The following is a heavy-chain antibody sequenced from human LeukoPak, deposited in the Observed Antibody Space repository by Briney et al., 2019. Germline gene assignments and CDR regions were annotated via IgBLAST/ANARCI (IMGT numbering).Heavy chain of an antibody. CDR1: GYTFITYG. CDR3: ARDCSGGSCSSDKYYYYALGV. D-gene: IGHD2-15*01. V-gene: IGHV1-18*01. J-gene: IGHJ6*02. Sequence: ASVKVSFKASGYTFITYGISWVRQAPGQGLEWVGWISAYNGDTKYAQKVQGRVTLTTDTSTSTAYLELRSLRPDDTAQYYCARDCSGGSCSSDKYYYYALGVWGQGTAVTVSS. CDR2: ISAYNGDT.